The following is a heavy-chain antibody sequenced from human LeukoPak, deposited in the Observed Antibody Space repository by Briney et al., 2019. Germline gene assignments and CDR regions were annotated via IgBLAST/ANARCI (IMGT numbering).Heavy chain of an antibody. D-gene: IGHD2-2*01. CDR3: ARGGSGIVAAPTAVHLDY. J-gene: IGHJ4*02. CDR1: GLTHRHLA. Sequence: SLRLSRAASGLTHRHLALIWVPHAPGKALVWVLSLTCTGGSTYYADSVKGRFTISRDNSKNTLSLQLNSLRDGDTAVYYCARGGSGIVAAPTAVHLDYWGQGTLVTVSS. V-gene: IGHV3-23*01. CDR2: LTCTGGST.